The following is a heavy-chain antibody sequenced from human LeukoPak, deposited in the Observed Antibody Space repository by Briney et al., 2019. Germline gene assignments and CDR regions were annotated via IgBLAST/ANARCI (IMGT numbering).Heavy chain of an antibody. J-gene: IGHJ5*02. V-gene: IGHV3-21*01. D-gene: IGHD6-13*01. Sequence: PGGSLRLSCAASGFTFSSYSMNWVRQAPGKGLEWVSFISSSSSYIYYADSVKGRFTISRDNAKNSLYLQMNSLRAEDTAVYYCARAPGSWYFRWFDPWGQGTLVTVSS. CDR1: GFTFSSYS. CDR3: ARAPGSWYFRWFDP. CDR2: ISSSSSYI.